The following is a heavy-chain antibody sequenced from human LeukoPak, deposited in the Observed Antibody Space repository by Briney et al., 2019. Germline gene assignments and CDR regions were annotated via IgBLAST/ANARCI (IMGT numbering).Heavy chain of an antibody. CDR2: IIPSGGST. CDR3: ARTTWSSSWYYFDS. Sequence: GGSLRLSCAASGFTFSSYAMSWVRQAPGKGLEWVSAIIPSGGSTYYADSVKGRFTISRDNSKNTLYLLMNSLRAEDTAVYYCARTTWSSSWYYFDSWGQGTLVTVSS. V-gene: IGHV3-23*01. CDR1: GFTFSSYA. D-gene: IGHD6-13*01. J-gene: IGHJ4*02.